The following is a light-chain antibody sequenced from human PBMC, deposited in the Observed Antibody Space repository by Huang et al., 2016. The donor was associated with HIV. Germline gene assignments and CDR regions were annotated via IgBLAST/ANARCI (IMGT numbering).Light chain of an antibody. CDR3: QQRVNGLT. J-gene: IGKJ4*01. CDR1: QNINTH. Sequence: EIVLTQSPATQSFFPGQRVSLSCRASQNINTHLAWYQQRPGQPPRLLIYDASSRVPGVAARFSGSGSGTDFTLTISSLESEDFATYYCQQRVNGLTFGGGTKV. CDR2: DAS. V-gene: IGKV3-11*01.